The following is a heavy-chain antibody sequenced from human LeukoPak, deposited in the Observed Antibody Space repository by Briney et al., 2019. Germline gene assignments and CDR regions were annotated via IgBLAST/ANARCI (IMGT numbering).Heavy chain of an antibody. J-gene: IGHJ4*02. V-gene: IGHV4-34*01. CDR1: GGSFSGYY. D-gene: IGHD4-17*01. Sequence: SETLSLTCAVYGGSFSGYYWSWIRQPPGKGLEWIGEINHSGSTNYNPSLKSRVTISVDTSKNQFSLKLSSVTAADTAVYYCARGGDYGDYGRDYWGQGTLVTVSS. CDR2: INHSGST. CDR3: ARGGDYGDYGRDY.